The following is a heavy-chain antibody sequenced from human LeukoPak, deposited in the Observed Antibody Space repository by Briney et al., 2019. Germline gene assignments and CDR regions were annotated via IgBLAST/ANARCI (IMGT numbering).Heavy chain of an antibody. CDR2: ISAYNGNT. V-gene: IGHV1-18*01. D-gene: IGHD3-3*01. CDR3: ARDTPLDDFWSGYQKYYYGMDV. Sequence: GASVKVSCKASGYTFTSYGISWVRQAPGQGLEWMGWISAYNGNTNYAQKLQGRVTMTTDTSTSTAYMELRSLRSDDTAVYYCARDTPLDDFWSGYQKYYYGMDVWGQGTTVTVSS. CDR1: GYTFTSYG. J-gene: IGHJ6*02.